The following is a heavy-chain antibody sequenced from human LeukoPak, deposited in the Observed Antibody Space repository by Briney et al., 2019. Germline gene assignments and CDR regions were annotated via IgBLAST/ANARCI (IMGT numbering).Heavy chain of an antibody. J-gene: IGHJ4*02. D-gene: IGHD7-27*01. CDR1: GGTFSSYA. Sequence: ASVKVSCKASGGTFSSYAISWVRQAPGQGLEWMGGIIPIFGTANYAQKFQGRVTITTDESTSTAYMELSSLRSEDTAVYYCARVGLSGEQLGSFDYWGQGTLVTVSS. CDR2: IIPIFGTA. CDR3: ARVGLSGEQLGSFDY. V-gene: IGHV1-69*05.